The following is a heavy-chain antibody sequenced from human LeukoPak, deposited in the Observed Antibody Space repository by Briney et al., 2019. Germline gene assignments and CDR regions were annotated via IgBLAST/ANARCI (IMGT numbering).Heavy chain of an antibody. CDR2: MNPDSGTT. CDR1: GYTFNRYD. D-gene: IGHD6-19*01. CDR3: ARQYSSGWLLGHAFDI. V-gene: IGHV1-8*01. Sequence: ASVKVSCKASGYTFNRYDINWVRQATGQGLEWMGWMNPDSGTTGYAQKFQGRVTMTRSTSISTAYMELSSLRSEDTAVYYCARQYSSGWLLGHAFDIWGQGTMVTVSS. J-gene: IGHJ3*02.